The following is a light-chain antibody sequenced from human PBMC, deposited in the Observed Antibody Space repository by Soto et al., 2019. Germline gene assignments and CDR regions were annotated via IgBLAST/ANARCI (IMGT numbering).Light chain of an antibody. CDR1: QSISSW. V-gene: IGKV1-5*03. J-gene: IGKJ2*01. Sequence: DIQMTQSPSTLSASVGGRVTITCRASQSISSWLAWYQQKPGKAPNLLIYKASTLGSGVPSRFSGGGSGTEFTLTISSLQPDDFATYYCQQHSSSSPYTFGQGTKLEIK. CDR2: KAS. CDR3: QQHSSSSPYT.